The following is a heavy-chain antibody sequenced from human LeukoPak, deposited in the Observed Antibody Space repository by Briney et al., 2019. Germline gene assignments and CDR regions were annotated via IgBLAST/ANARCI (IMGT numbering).Heavy chain of an antibody. D-gene: IGHD1-26*01. Sequence: SETLSLTCTVSGGSISSSSYYWGWIRQPPGKGLEWIGSIYYSGSTYYNPSLKSRVTISVDTSKNQFSLKLSSVTAADTAVYYCARATIVGAIFDAFDIWGQGTMVTVSS. CDR1: GGSISSSSYY. CDR2: IYYSGST. V-gene: IGHV4-39*07. J-gene: IGHJ3*02. CDR3: ARATIVGAIFDAFDI.